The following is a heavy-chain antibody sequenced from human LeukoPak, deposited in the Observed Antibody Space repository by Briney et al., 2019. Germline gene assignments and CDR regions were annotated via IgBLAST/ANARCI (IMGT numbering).Heavy chain of an antibody. CDR3: ARDMYYYGSSPGRFDY. J-gene: IGHJ4*02. CDR2: IKQDGGEK. CDR1: GFTFSSYW. Sequence: GGSLRLSCAASGFTFSSYWMSWVRQAPGKGLEWVANIKQDGGEKGYGDSVKGRFTISRDNAKNSLYLQMNSLRAEDTAVYYCARDMYYYGSSPGRFDYWGQGTLVTVSS. V-gene: IGHV3-7*01. D-gene: IGHD3-22*01.